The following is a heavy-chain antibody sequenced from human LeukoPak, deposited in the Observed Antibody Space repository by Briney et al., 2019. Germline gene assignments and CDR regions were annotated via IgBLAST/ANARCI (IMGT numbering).Heavy chain of an antibody. CDR3: ARDLATYYYDSSGFDAFDI. V-gene: IGHV3-48*01. Sequence: GGSLRLSCAASGFTFSSYSMNWVRQAPGKGLEWVSYISSSSSTICYADSVKGRFTISRDNAKNSLYLQMNSLRAEDTAVYYCARDLATYYYDSSGFDAFDIWGQGTMVTVSS. D-gene: IGHD3-22*01. CDR2: ISSSSSTI. CDR1: GFTFSSYS. J-gene: IGHJ3*02.